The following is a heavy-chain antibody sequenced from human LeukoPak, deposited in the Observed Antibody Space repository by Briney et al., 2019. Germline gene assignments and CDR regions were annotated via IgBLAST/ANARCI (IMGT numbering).Heavy chain of an antibody. Sequence: ASVKVSCKASGYTFTGYYMHWVRQAPGQGLEWMGWIHPNSGGTNYAQKFQGRVTMTRDTSISTAYMELSRLRSDDTAVYYCARGITMVRGVIMAPGYWGQGTLVTVSS. V-gene: IGHV1-2*02. D-gene: IGHD3-10*01. J-gene: IGHJ4*02. CDR1: GYTFTGYY. CDR3: ARGITMVRGVIMAPGY. CDR2: IHPNSGGT.